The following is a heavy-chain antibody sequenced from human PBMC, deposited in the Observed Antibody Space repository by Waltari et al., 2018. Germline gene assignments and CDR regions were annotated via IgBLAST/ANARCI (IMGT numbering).Heavy chain of an antibody. CDR1: GGSISSSSYY. V-gene: IGHV4-39*07. J-gene: IGHJ4*02. Sequence: QLQLQESGPGLVKPSETLSLTCTVSGGSISSSSYYWGWIRQPPGKGLEWIGSIYYSGITYYNPSLKSRVTISVDTSKNQFSLKLSSVTAADTAVYYCARDRGSGWYGGYFDYWGQGTLVTVSS. CDR3: ARDRGSGWYGGYFDY. D-gene: IGHD6-19*01. CDR2: IYYSGIT.